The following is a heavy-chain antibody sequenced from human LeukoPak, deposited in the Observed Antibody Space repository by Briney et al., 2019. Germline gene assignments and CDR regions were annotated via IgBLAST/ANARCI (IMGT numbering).Heavy chain of an antibody. CDR1: GFTFSSYW. CDR3: ASGGRPYYFDY. Sequence: PGGSLRLSCAASGFTFSSYWMSWVRQAPGKGLEWVANIKQDGSEKYYVDSVKGRFTISRDNAKNSLYLRMNSLRAEDTAVYYCASGGRPYYFDYWGQGTLVTVSS. CDR2: IKQDGSEK. V-gene: IGHV3-7*01. J-gene: IGHJ4*02. D-gene: IGHD3-16*01.